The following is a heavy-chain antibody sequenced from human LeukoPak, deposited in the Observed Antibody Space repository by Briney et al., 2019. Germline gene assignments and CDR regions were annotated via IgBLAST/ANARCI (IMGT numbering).Heavy chain of an antibody. V-gene: IGHV1-69*04. CDR1: GGTFSSYA. CDR3: SRDGQGAVYY. J-gene: IGHJ4*02. Sequence: SVKVSCKASGGTFSSYAISWVRQAPGQGLEWTGRIIPILGIANYAQKFQGRVTITANNSTSTVYMELSSLRSEDPAVYYCSRDGQGAVYYWGQGTLVTVSS. D-gene: IGHD1-26*01. CDR2: IIPILGIA.